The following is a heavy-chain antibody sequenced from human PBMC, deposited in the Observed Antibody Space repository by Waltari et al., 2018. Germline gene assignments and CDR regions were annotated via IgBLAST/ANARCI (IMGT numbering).Heavy chain of an antibody. V-gene: IGHV4-59*01. Sequence: QVQLQESGPGLVKPSETLSLTCTVSGGSISSYYWSWIRQPPGKGLEWLGYIYYSGSTNYNPSLKSRVTISVDTSKNQFSLKLSSVTAADTAVYYCARGGSMVRGVPIDAFDIWGQGTMVTVSS. CDR1: GGSISSYY. CDR3: ARGGSMVRGVPIDAFDI. D-gene: IGHD3-10*01. J-gene: IGHJ3*02. CDR2: IYYSGST.